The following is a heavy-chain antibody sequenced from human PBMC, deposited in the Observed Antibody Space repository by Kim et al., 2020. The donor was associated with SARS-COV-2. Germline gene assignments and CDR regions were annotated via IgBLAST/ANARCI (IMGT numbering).Heavy chain of an antibody. CDR2: INLDGSEK. J-gene: IGHJ4*02. CDR3: ARNGWYFAY. Sequence: GGSLRLSCAASGFTFSTYWMSWVRQAPGKGLEWVANINLDGSEKYYLDSVKGRFTISRDNARNSLYLQMDSLGAEDTAVYYCARNGWYFAYWGQGTLVTV. D-gene: IGHD6-19*01. V-gene: IGHV3-7*01. CDR1: GFTFSTYW.